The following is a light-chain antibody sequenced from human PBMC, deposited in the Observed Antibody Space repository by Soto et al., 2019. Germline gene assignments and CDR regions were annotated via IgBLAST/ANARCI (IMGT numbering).Light chain of an antibody. Sequence: QSVLTQPPLVSGAPGQRVPISCTGSSSNIGAGYDVPWYRQISGTAPKLLIYRITNRPSGVPARFSGSKSGASVALAIAGLQAEDDYCQSYDRSLSDHVFGSGTKVTVL. V-gene: IGLV1-40*01. CDR3: QSYDRSLSDHV. CDR1: SSNIGAGYD. CDR2: RIT. J-gene: IGLJ1*01.